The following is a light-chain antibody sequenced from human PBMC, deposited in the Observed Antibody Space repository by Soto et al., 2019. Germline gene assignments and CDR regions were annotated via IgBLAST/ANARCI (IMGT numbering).Light chain of an antibody. CDR1: SSDVGAYNY. CDR3: SSHAISTVV. CDR2: DVS. J-gene: IGLJ2*01. V-gene: IGLV2-14*01. Sequence: QSVLTQPASVSGSPGQSITISCTGTSSDVGAYNYVSWYQQHPGKAPKLIIHDVSNRPSGVSNRFSASKSGNTASLTISGLQAEDEADYYCSSHAISTVVFGGGTQLTVL.